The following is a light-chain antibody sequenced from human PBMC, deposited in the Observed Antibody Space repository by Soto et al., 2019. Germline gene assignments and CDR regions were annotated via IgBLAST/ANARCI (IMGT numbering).Light chain of an antibody. CDR1: STDVGNYKY. CDR3: SSYAGSNLWV. J-gene: IGLJ3*02. Sequence: QSALTQSPSASGSPGQSVTISCTGTSTDVGNYKYVSWYQQHPGKAPKLMIYEVTKRPSGVPDRVSGSKSGNTASLTVSGLQVEGEADYYCSSYAGSNLWVFGGGTKLTVL. V-gene: IGLV2-8*01. CDR2: EVT.